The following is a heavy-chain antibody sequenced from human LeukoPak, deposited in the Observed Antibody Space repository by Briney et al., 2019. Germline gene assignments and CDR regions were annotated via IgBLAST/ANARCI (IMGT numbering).Heavy chain of an antibody. CDR1: GGSISSSSYY. V-gene: IGHV4-39*01. CDR3: ARQGYGGNWDDY. Sequence: SETLSLTCTVSGGSISSSSYYWGWIRQPPGKGLEWIGSIYYSGSTYYNPSLKSRVTIFVDTSKNQFSLKLSSVTAADTAVYYCARQGYGGNWDDYWGQGTLVTVSS. CDR2: IYYSGST. D-gene: IGHD4-23*01. J-gene: IGHJ4*02.